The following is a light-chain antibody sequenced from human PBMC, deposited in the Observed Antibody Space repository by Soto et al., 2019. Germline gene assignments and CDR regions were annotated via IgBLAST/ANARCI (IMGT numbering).Light chain of an antibody. J-gene: IGKJ4*01. CDR3: QQYNDWPLT. CDR1: QSVSSN. Sequence: EIVRTQSPVTLSVSPGERATLSCRASQSVSSNLAWYQQKPGQAPRLLISGASTRATDIPTRFSGSGSGTEFTLPISSLQSEDFAVYYCQQYNDWPLTFGGGTKVGIK. CDR2: GAS. V-gene: IGKV3-15*01.